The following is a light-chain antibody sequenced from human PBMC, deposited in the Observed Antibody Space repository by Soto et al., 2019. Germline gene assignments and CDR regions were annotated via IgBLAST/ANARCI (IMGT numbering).Light chain of an antibody. CDR2: EVF. CDR3: SSYAGSNNVL. V-gene: IGLV2-8*01. CDR1: SSDVGGYNY. J-gene: IGLJ2*01. Sequence: QSALTQPPSASGSPGQSVTISCTGTSSDVGGYNYVSWYQQHPGKAPKPMIYEVFKRPSGVPDRFSGSKSGNTASLTVSGLQAEDEADYYCSSYAGSNNVLFGGGTKLTVL.